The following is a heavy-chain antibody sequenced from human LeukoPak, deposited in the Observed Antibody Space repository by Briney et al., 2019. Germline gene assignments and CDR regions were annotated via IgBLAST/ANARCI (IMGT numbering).Heavy chain of an antibody. CDR3: ARVSSTSSHFDN. CDR2: IRDDGSNK. V-gene: IGHV3-30*02. D-gene: IGHD2-2*01. J-gene: IGHJ5*02. Sequence: GGSLRLSCAASGFTVSSNYMSWVRQAPGKGLEWVAFIRDDGSNKYYADSVKGRFTISRDNAKNSLYLQMNSLKAEDTALYYCARVSSTSSHFDNWGQGTLVTVSS. CDR1: GFTVSSNY.